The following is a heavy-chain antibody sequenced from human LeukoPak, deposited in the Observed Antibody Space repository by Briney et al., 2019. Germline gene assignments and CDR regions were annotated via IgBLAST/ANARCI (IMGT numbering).Heavy chain of an antibody. J-gene: IGHJ4*02. V-gene: IGHV4-59*01. Sequence: SETLSLTCTVSGGSISSYYWSWIRQPPGKGLEWIGYIYYSGSTDSNPSLKSRVTISVDTSKNQFSLKLRSVTAADTAVIYCARRPRNDILTGTPFDYWGQGILVTVSS. D-gene: IGHD3-9*01. CDR1: GGSISSYY. CDR3: ARRPRNDILTGTPFDY. CDR2: IYYSGST.